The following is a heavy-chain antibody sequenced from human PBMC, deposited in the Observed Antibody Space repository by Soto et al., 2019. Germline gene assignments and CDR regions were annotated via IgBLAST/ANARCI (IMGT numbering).Heavy chain of an antibody. Sequence: GGSLRLSCAASGFTFSSYAMSWVRQAPGKGLEWVSAISGSGGSTYYADSVKGRFTISRDNSKNTLYLQMNSLRAEDTAVYYCAKGRSSSWPYYYYGMDVWGQGTTVTVSS. V-gene: IGHV3-23*01. D-gene: IGHD6-13*01. CDR2: ISGSGGST. CDR1: GFTFSSYA. CDR3: AKGRSSSWPYYYYGMDV. J-gene: IGHJ6*02.